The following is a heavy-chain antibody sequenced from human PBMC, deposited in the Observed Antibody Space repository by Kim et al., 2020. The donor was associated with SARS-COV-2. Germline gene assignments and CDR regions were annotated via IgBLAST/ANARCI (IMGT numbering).Heavy chain of an antibody. CDR3: TRHARTRPYYFDY. Sequence: GESLKISCKGSGYSFTTYWISWVRQMPGKGLEWMGRIDPSDSYTNYSPSFQDHVTISADRSISTAYLQWSNLKASDTAMFYCTRHARTRPYYFDYWGQGTLVTVSS. V-gene: IGHV5-10-1*01. J-gene: IGHJ4*02. CDR1: GYSFTTYW. CDR2: IDPSDSYT.